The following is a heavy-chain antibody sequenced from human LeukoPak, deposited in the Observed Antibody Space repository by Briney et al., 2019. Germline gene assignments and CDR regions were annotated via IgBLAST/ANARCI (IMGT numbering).Heavy chain of an antibody. J-gene: IGHJ5*02. Sequence: TSGGSLRLSCAASGFTFSRYAMKWVRQAPGKGLEWVSCIGSSGSYMYYADSVKGRFTISRHHAKNSLYLQMDSLRAEDAAVYYCAREDYSSGNPTIDTWGQGTLVTVSS. CDR3: AREDYSSGNPTIDT. D-gene: IGHD3-10*01. CDR1: GFTFSRYA. CDR2: IGSSGSYM. V-gene: IGHV3-21*01.